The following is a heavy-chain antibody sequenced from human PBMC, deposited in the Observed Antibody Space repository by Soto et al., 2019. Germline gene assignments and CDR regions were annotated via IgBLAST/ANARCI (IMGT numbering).Heavy chain of an antibody. CDR3: ARHLYNGYDFDY. V-gene: IGHV4-59*08. J-gene: IGHJ4*02. Sequence: PSETLSLTCTVSGGSISSYYWSWIRQPPGKGLEWIGYIYYSGSTNYNPSLKSRVTISVDTSKNQFSLKLSSVTAADTAVYYCARHLYNGYDFDYWAQGTLVTVSS. CDR1: GGSISSYY. CDR2: IYYSGST. D-gene: IGHD5-12*01.